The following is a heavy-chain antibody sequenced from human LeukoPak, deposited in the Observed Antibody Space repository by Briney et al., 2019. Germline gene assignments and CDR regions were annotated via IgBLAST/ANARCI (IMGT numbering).Heavy chain of an antibody. CDR2: ISYDGSNK. D-gene: IGHD3-9*01. V-gene: IGHV3-30*18. CDR1: GFTFSSYG. Sequence: PGGSLRLSCAASGFTFSSYGMHWVRQAPGKALEWVAVISYDGSNKYYADSVKGRFTISRDNSKNTLYLQMNSLRAEDTAVYYCAKDLSDILTSAFDIWGQGTMVTVSS. CDR3: AKDLSDILTSAFDI. J-gene: IGHJ3*02.